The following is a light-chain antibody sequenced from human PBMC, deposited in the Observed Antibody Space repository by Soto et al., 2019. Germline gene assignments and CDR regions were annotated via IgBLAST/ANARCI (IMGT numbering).Light chain of an antibody. V-gene: IGKV3-15*01. J-gene: IGKJ3*01. CDR1: QSVSSN. CDR3: HQYHQWPPSFT. CDR2: AAS. Sequence: EIVLTQSPATLSVSPGERATLSCRASQSVSSNLAWYQHKPGQAPRLLIYAASTRATGIPARFSGSGSGTDFTLNISSLQSEDFAVYYCHQYHQWPPSFTFGPGTKVDIK.